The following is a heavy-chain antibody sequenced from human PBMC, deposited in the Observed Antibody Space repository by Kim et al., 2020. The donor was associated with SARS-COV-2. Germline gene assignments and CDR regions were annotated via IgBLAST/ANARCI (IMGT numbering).Heavy chain of an antibody. CDR3: LGGFYFDY. V-gene: IGHV1-3*01. CDR2: IDCGNGNT. Sequence: ASVKVSCKTSGHFFTRDSIHWVRQAPGQGLEWMGGIDCGNGNTIYSQKFQGRVTFTTDTSASTAYMELSFLRSEDSAVFYCLGGFYFDYWGQGTLVPDSS. CDR1: GHFFTRDS. J-gene: IGHJ4*02. D-gene: IGHD3-16*01.